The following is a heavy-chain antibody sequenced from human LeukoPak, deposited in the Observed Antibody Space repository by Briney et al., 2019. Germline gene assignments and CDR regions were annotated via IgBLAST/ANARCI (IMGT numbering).Heavy chain of an antibody. Sequence: PSQTLSLTCTVSGGSIRSGDYYWSWVRQPPGKGMEWLAYMYYSGSTYYNPSLKIRVTMSADTSKNQLSLKLSSVTAADTAVYYCARPYYYDSRIDPWGQGILVTVSS. D-gene: IGHD3-22*01. CDR1: GGSIRSGDYY. CDR3: ARPYYYDSRIDP. CDR2: MYYSGST. J-gene: IGHJ5*02. V-gene: IGHV4-30-4*01.